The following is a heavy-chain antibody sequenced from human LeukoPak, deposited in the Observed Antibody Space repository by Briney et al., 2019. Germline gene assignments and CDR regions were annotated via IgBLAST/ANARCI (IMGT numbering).Heavy chain of an antibody. CDR1: GGSMSPYH. D-gene: IGHD6-19*01. CDR2: IYYSGST. V-gene: IGHV4-59*08. Sequence: SETLSLTCTVSGGSMSPYHWGWIRQPPGKGLEWTGYIYYSGSTNYNPSPNSRVTISVDTSKNQFSLRLSSVTAADTAIYYCARAVSGRFDYWGQGTLVTVSS. J-gene: IGHJ4*02. CDR3: ARAVSGRFDY.